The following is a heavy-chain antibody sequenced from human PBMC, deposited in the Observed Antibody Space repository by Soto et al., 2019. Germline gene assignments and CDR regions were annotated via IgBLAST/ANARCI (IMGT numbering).Heavy chain of an antibody. Sequence: QLQLQESGSGLVKPSQTLSLTCAVSGGSISSGGYSWSWIRQPPGKGLEWIGYIYHSGSTYYNPSLKSRVTISVDRSKNQFSLKLSSMTAADTAVYYCARMYGGNPDYFDYWGQGTLVTVSS. J-gene: IGHJ4*02. CDR3: ARMYGGNPDYFDY. D-gene: IGHD2-15*01. CDR1: GGSISSGGYS. V-gene: IGHV4-30-2*01. CDR2: IYHSGST.